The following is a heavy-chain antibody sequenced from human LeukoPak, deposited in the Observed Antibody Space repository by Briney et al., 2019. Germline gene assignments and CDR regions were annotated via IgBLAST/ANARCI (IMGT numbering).Heavy chain of an antibody. Sequence: SSETLSLTCTVSGGSISSYYWSWIRRPPGKGLEWIGYIYYSGSTNYNPSLKSRVTISVDTSKNQFSLKLSSVTAADTAVYYCARALRDVDTAIGWFDPWGQGTLVTVSS. CDR3: ARALRDVDTAIGWFDP. CDR2: IYYSGST. J-gene: IGHJ5*02. CDR1: GGSISSYY. D-gene: IGHD5-18*01. V-gene: IGHV4-59*12.